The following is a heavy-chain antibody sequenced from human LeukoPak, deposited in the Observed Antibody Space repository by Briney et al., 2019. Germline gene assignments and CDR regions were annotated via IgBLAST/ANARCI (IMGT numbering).Heavy chain of an antibody. CDR2: INHSGST. CDR1: GGSFSGYY. V-gene: IGHV4-34*01. Sequence: PSETLSLTCAVYGGSFSGYYWSWIRQPPGKGLEWIGEINHSGSTNYNPSLKSRVTISVDKSKNQFSLKLSSVTAADTAVYYCALEVVAGIQHWGQGTLVTVSS. J-gene: IGHJ1*01. D-gene: IGHD6-19*01. CDR3: ALEVVAGIQH.